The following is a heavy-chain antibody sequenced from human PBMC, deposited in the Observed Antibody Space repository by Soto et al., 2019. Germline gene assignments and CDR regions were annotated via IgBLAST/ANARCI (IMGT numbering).Heavy chain of an antibody. V-gene: IGHV3-23*01. CDR1: RFTFSDFA. CDR3: AKDAVSYNGKWDWFDS. J-gene: IGHJ5*01. CDR2: LGGGEADT. Sequence: DVQLLESGGGLVQPGGSLTLSCAASRFTFSDFAMSWVRQAPGKGLEWVSSLGGGEADTYYADSVKGLFTISRDNSTTTLYLQIDSLRDEDTAISYCAKDAVSYNGKWDWFDSWGQGTLVTVS. D-gene: IGHD1-26*01.